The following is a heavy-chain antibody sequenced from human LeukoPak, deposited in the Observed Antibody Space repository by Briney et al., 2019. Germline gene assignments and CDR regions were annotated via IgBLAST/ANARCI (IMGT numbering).Heavy chain of an antibody. CDR1: GYTFTSYY. J-gene: IGHJ4*02. V-gene: IGHV1-46*01. CDR3: ARGEGLLWFGELPDY. Sequence: ASVKVSCKAFGYTFTSYYMHWVRQAPGQGLEWVGIINPSGGSTSYAQKFQGRVTMTRDTSTSTVYMELSSLRSEDTAVYYCARGEGLLWFGELPDYWGQGTLVTVSS. D-gene: IGHD3-10*01. CDR2: INPSGGST.